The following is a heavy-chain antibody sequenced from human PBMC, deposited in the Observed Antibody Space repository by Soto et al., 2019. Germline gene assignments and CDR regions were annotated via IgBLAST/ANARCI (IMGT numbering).Heavy chain of an antibody. Sequence: GESLKISCKGSGYSFTSSYIAWVRQMPGKGLEWMGIIYPGDSDTKYGPSFQGQVTISADKSMSTAYLQWSSLKASDTAMYYCARLGATCGVWYYYGMDVWGQGTTVTVSS. V-gene: IGHV5-51*01. CDR3: ARLGATCGVWYYYGMDV. J-gene: IGHJ6*02. CDR2: IYPGDSDT. D-gene: IGHD3-3*01. CDR1: GYSFTSSY.